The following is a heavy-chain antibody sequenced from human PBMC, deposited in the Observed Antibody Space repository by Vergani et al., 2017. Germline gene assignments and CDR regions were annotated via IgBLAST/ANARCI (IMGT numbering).Heavy chain of an antibody. CDR3: ARDMYSNYAVGNYYYYYGMDV. D-gene: IGHD4-11*01. V-gene: IGHV3-33*01. CDR1: GFTFSSYG. Sequence: QVQLVESGGGVVQPGRSLRLSCAASGFTFSSYGMHWVRQAPGKGLEWVAVIWYDGSNKYYADSVKGRFTISRDNSKNTLYLQMNSLRAEDTAVYYCARDMYSNYAVGNYYYYYGMDVWGQGTTVTVSS. J-gene: IGHJ6*02. CDR2: IWYDGSNK.